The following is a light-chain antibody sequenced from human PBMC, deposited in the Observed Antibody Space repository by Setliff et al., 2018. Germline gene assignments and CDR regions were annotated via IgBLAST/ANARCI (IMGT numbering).Light chain of an antibody. CDR2: EVS. J-gene: IGLJ3*02. CDR3: CSFAYSGSWE. Sequence: QSVLTQPASVSGSLGQSITISCTGTSSDVGSYNLVSWYQQHPGKAPRVIIYEVSTRPSGVSNRFSGSKSGNTASLTVSGLQAEDEADYFCCSFAYSGSWECGGGTKVTV. V-gene: IGLV2-23*02. CDR1: SSDVGSYNL.